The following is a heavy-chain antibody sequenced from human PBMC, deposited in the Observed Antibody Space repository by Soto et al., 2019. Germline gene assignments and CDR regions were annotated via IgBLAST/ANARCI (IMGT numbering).Heavy chain of an antibody. CDR2: INAGNGNT. J-gene: IGHJ4*02. CDR1: GYTFTSYA. V-gene: IGHV1-3*05. D-gene: IGHD3-22*01. Sequence: QVQLVQSGAEEKEPGASVKVSCKASGYTFTSYAMHWVRQAPGQRLEWMGWINAGNGNTKYSQKFQGRVTITSDTFASTAYMELSSLRSEDTAVYYCARSSGYYLIDDFWGQGTLVTVSS. CDR3: ARSSGYYLIDDF.